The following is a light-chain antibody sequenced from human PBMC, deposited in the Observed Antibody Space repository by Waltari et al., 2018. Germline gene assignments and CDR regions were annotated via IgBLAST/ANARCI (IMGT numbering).Light chain of an antibody. J-gene: IGKJ1*01. CDR3: QHHVRLPAT. Sequence: IVFTQVPGTLSLSPGERATLSCRASQSVNTYLAWYQQKPGQAPRLLIYGAYTRAAGIPDRFSGSGFGTDFSLTISRLEAEDFAVYYCQHHVRLPATFGQGTKVEIK. CDR2: GAY. CDR1: QSVNTY. V-gene: IGKV3-20*01.